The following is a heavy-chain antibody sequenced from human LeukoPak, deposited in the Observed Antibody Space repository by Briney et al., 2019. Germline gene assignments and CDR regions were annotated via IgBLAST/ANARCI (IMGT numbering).Heavy chain of an antibody. CDR3: ARGGRGASDIVATKWLPGNWFDH. CDR2: IIPILGIA. V-gene: IGHV1-69*04. CDR1: GGTFSSYA. Sequence: GASVTVSCKASGGTFSSYAISWVRQAPGQGLEGMGRIIPILGIANYAQKFQGRVTITVDKSTSTAYMELSSLRSEDTAVYYCARGGRGASDIVATKWLPGNWFDHWGQGTLVTVSS. J-gene: IGHJ5*02. D-gene: IGHD5-12*01.